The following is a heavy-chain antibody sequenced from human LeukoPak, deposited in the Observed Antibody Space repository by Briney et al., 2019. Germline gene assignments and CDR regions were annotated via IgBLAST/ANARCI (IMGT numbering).Heavy chain of an antibody. J-gene: IGHJ6*03. CDR2: IYPSGST. V-gene: IGHV4-61*02. Sequence: SETLSLTCTVSGDSISSGSFYWSWIRQPAGRGLEWIGRIYPSGSTNYNPSLKSRVTISVDTSKNQFSLKLSSVTAADTAVYYCARHLRYYGSGSYYNGPYYYYMDVWGKGTTVTISS. CDR3: ARHLRYYGSGSYYNGPYYYYMDV. CDR1: GDSISSGSFY. D-gene: IGHD3-10*01.